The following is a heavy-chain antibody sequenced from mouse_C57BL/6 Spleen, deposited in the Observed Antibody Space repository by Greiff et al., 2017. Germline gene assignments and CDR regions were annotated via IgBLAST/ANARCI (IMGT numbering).Heavy chain of an antibody. J-gene: IGHJ1*03. CDR2: IYPGSGST. Sequence: QVQLQQSGAELVKPGASVKMSCKASGYTFTSYWITWVKQRPGQGLEWIGDIYPGSGSTNYNEKFKSKATLTVDTSSSTAYMQLSSLTTEDSAVYYGARSGAVKENPPYQDVDGWGTGITVTRSA. CDR1: GYTFTSYW. V-gene: IGHV1-55*01. CDR3: ARSGAVKENPPYQDVDG. D-gene: IGHD1-1*01.